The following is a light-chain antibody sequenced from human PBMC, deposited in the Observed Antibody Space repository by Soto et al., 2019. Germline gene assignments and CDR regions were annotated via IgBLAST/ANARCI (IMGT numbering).Light chain of an antibody. V-gene: IGKV3-20*01. CDR1: QRVSSSY. CDR2: GAS. CDR3: QQYEA. J-gene: IGKJ2*01. Sequence: EIVLTQSPGTLSLSPGERATLSCRASQRVSSSYFAWYQQKPGQAPRLLIYGASRRATDIPARFTGSGSGTDFTLTITRLEPEDFAVYYCQQYEAFGQGTKLEIK.